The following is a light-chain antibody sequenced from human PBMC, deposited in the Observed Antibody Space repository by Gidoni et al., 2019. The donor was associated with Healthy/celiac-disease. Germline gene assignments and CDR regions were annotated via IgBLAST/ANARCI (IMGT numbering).Light chain of an antibody. Sequence: DIQMTQSPSTRSASVGDRVTITCRASQSISSWLAWYQQKPGKAPKLLIYDASSLESGVPSRFSGSGSGTEFTLTISSLQPDDFATYYCQQYNSYSPDTFGQGTKLEIK. CDR3: QQYNSYSPDT. CDR2: DAS. V-gene: IGKV1-5*01. J-gene: IGKJ2*01. CDR1: QSISSW.